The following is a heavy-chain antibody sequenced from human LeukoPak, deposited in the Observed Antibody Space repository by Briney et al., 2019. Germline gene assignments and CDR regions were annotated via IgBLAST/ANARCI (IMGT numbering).Heavy chain of an antibody. V-gene: IGHV3-21*01. CDR2: ISSSSSYI. D-gene: IGHD4-17*01. J-gene: IGHJ4*02. CDR3: ARDLAATVTTKIDY. CDR1: GFTFSSYS. Sequence: GGSLRLSCAASGFTFSSYSMNWVRQAPGKGLEWVSSISSSSSYIYYADSVKGRFTISRDNAKNSLYLQMNSLRAEDTAVYYCARDLAATVTTKIDYWGQGTLVTVSS.